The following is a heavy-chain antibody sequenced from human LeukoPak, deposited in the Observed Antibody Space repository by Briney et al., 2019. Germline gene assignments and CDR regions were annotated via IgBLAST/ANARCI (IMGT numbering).Heavy chain of an antibody. Sequence: ASVKVSCKASGYTFTGYYMHWVRQAPGQGLEWMGWINPNSGGTNYAQKFQGRVTMTRDTSISTAYMELSRLRSDDTAVYYCARRSKSQDAFDIWGQGTMVTVSS. J-gene: IGHJ3*02. V-gene: IGHV1-2*02. D-gene: IGHD5/OR15-5a*01. CDR3: ARRSKSQDAFDI. CDR2: INPNSGGT. CDR1: GYTFTGYY.